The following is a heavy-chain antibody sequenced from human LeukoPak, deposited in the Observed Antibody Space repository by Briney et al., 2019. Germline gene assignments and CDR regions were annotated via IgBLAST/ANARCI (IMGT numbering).Heavy chain of an antibody. J-gene: IGHJ4*02. CDR1: GFSFSSYG. Sequence: GGSLRLSCAVSGFSFSSYGMHWVRQAPGKGLEWVAVIWYDGSNKYYADSVKGRFTISRDNAKNTLYLQMNSLRAEDTAVYYGAREFQATGFWALDHWARKPLVTASS. CDR3: AREFQATGFWALDH. V-gene: IGHV3-33*01. D-gene: IGHD3-16*01. CDR2: IWYDGSNK.